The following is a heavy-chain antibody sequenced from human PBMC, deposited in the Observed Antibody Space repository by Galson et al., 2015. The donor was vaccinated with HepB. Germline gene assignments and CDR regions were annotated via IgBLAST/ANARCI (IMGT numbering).Heavy chain of an antibody. J-gene: IGHJ2*01. CDR2: ISGSGGST. V-gene: IGHV3-23*01. Sequence: SLRLPCAASGFTFSSYAMSWVRQAPGKGLEWVSAISGSGGSTYYADSVKGRFTISRDNSKNTLYLQMNSLRAEDTAVYYCAKFPTLRFGELGSSYWYFDLWGRGTLVTVSS. CDR3: AKFPTLRFGELGSSYWYFDL. CDR1: GFTFSSYA. D-gene: IGHD3-10*01.